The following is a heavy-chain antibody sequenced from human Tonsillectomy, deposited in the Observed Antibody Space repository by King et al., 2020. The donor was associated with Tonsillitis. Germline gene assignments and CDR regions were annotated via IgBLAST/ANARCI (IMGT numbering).Heavy chain of an antibody. V-gene: IGHV1-69*01. D-gene: IGHD6-19*01. CDR3: VAVAGTGDDYYYGMDV. J-gene: IGHJ6*02. Sequence: QLVQSGAEVKKPGSSVKVSCKASGGTFSSYAISWGRQAPGQGLEWMVGIIPIFGTANYAQKFQGRVTITADESTSTAYMELSSLRSEDTAVYYCVAVAGTGDDYYYGMDVWGQGTTVTVSS. CDR2: IIPIFGTA. CDR1: GGTFSSYA.